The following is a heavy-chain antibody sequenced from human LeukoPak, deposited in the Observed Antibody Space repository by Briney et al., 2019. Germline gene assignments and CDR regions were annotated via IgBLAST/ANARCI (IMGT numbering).Heavy chain of an antibody. CDR2: VYYSGSA. CDR1: GDSISNHY. CDR3: ARLGGYSDS. Sequence: SETLSLTCAVSGDSISNHYWNWIRQSPGKGLEWIGYVYYSGSANYNPSLRSRVTISLDTSKNHLSLKLSSMTAADTAVYYCARLGGYSDSWGQGTLVTVSS. D-gene: IGHD5-12*01. J-gene: IGHJ4*02. V-gene: IGHV4-59*08.